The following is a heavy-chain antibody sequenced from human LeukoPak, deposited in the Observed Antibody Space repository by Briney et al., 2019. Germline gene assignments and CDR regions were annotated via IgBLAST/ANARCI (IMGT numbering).Heavy chain of an antibody. J-gene: IGHJ4*02. CDR2: ISGCGGST. CDR1: GFTFSSYA. Sequence: GGSLRLSCAASGFTFSSYAMSWVRQAPGKGLEWVSAISGCGGSTYYADSVKGRFTISRDNSKNTLYLQMNSLRAEDTAVYYCARGMSYLFDYWGQGTLVTVSS. V-gene: IGHV3-23*01. CDR3: ARGMSYLFDY. D-gene: IGHD3-10*01.